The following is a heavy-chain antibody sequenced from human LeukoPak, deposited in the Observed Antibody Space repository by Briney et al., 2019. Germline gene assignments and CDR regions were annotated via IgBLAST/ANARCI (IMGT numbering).Heavy chain of an antibody. CDR2: IYYDGSNK. CDR1: GFTFRNYG. CDR3: ARGSSRAASKRFGMDV. D-gene: IGHD6-6*01. V-gene: IGHV3-33*08. Sequence: GGSLRLSCAASGFTFRNYGMHWVRQAPGKGLEWVAVIYYDGSNKYYADSVKGRFTISRDNSKNTLYLQMNSLRAEDTAVYYCARGSSRAASKRFGMDVWGQGTTVTVSS. J-gene: IGHJ6*02.